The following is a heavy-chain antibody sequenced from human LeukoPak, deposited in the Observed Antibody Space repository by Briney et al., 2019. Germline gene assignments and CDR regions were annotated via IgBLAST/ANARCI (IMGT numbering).Heavy chain of an antibody. V-gene: IGHV3-23*01. Sequence: GGSLRLSCAASGFTFSSYAMSWVRQAPGKGLEWVSAISGSGGSTYYADSVKGRFTISRDNSKNTLYLQMNSLRAEDTAVYYCAKDRDDSSGYNPLADYWGQGTLVTVPS. D-gene: IGHD3-22*01. CDR3: AKDRDDSSGYNPLADY. CDR1: GFTFSSYA. CDR2: ISGSGGST. J-gene: IGHJ4*02.